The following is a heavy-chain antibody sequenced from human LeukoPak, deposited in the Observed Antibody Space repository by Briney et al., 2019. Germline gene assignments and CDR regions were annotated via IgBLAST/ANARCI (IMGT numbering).Heavy chain of an antibody. D-gene: IGHD2-2*01. CDR2: IKQDGSEK. V-gene: IGHV3-7*01. CDR3: ARATNPYIVVVPAALLY. Sequence: GGSLRLSCAASGFTFSSYWMSWVRQAPGKGLEWVANIKQDGSEKYYVDSVKGRFTISRDNAKNSLYLQMNSLRAEDTAVYYCARATNPYIVVVPAALLYWSQGTLVTVSS. J-gene: IGHJ4*02. CDR1: GFTFSSYW.